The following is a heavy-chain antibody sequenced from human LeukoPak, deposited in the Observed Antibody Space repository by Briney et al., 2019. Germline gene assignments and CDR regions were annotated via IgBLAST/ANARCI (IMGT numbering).Heavy chain of an antibody. CDR3: ARVYREYYYGSGSSNWFDP. Sequence: SETLSLACTVSGGSISSYYWSWIRQPAGKGLEWIGRIYTSGSTNYNPSLKSRVTMSVDTSKNQFSLKLCSVTAADTAVCYCARVYREYYYGSGSSNWFDPWGQGTLVTVSS. J-gene: IGHJ5*02. D-gene: IGHD3-10*01. V-gene: IGHV4-4*07. CDR2: IYTSGST. CDR1: GGSISSYY.